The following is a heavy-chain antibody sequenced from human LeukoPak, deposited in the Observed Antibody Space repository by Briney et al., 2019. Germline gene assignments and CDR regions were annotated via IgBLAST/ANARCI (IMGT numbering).Heavy chain of an antibody. J-gene: IGHJ4*02. Sequence: GASLRLSCTGSGFIFNSYGINWVRQAPGKGLEWVAYISSSTSNIFYADSVKGRFTISRDHAKDSVLLQMNSLRVEDTALYFCARDGVMAETPFYFDSWGQGALVTVS. CDR2: ISSSTSNI. CDR3: ARDGVMAETPFYFDS. CDR1: GFIFNSYG. V-gene: IGHV3-48*01. D-gene: IGHD2-21*01.